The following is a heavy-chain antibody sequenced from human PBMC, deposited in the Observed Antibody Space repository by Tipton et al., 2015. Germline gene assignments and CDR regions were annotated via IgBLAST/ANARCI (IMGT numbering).Heavy chain of an antibody. CDR1: GDSINSYY. V-gene: IGHV4-59*01. CDR2: IYYSGST. D-gene: IGHD3-10*01. CDR3: ARYYSTSGSYRFDS. J-gene: IGHJ4*02. Sequence: TLSLTCTVSGDSINSYYWSWVRQPPGKGLECIGYIYYSGSTIYNPSLKSRVTVSVDRSKNQFSVRLTSVTAADTALYYCARYYSTSGSYRFDSWGQGALVTVSS.